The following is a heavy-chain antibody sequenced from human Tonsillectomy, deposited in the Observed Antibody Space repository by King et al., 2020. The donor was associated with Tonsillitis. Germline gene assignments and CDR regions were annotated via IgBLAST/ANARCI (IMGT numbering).Heavy chain of an antibody. D-gene: IGHD5-18*01. Sequence: QLVQSGAEVKKPGSSVKVSCKASGDTFSSYSISWVRQAPGQGLEWMGGTIPLFGTANYAQKFQGRGTIIADGSTSTVYMELSSLRSEDTAVYYCARAEDTAIAYYMDVWGKGTPVTVSS. CDR3: ARAEDTAIAYYMDV. J-gene: IGHJ6*03. CDR1: GDTFSSYS. CDR2: TIPLFGTA. V-gene: IGHV1-69*01.